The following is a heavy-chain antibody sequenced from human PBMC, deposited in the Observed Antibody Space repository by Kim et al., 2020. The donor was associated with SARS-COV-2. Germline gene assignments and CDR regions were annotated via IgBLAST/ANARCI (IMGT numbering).Heavy chain of an antibody. Sequence: SETLSLTCTVSGGSISSSSYYWGWIRQPPGKGLEWIGSIYYSGSTYYNPSLKSRVTISVDTSKNQFSLKLSSVTAADTAVYYCARQLGDTAMVFYYYYYGMDVWGQGTTVTVSS. CDR3: ARQLGDTAMVFYYYYYGMDV. CDR2: IYYSGST. V-gene: IGHV4-39*01. D-gene: IGHD5-18*01. J-gene: IGHJ6*02. CDR1: GGSISSSSYY.